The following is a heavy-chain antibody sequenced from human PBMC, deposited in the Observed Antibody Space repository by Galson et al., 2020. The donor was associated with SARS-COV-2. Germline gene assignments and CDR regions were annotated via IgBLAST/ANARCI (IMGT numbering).Heavy chain of an antibody. CDR3: ARIDSSGCRGNY. D-gene: IGHD6-19*01. Sequence: ESGPTLVKPTQTLTLTCTFSGFSLSTSGMCVSWIRQPPGKALEWLARIDWADDQYYSTSLKTRLTISKDTSKNQVVLTMTNMDPVDTATYYCARIDSSGCRGNYWGQGALVTVSS. V-gene: IGHV2-70*11. J-gene: IGHJ4*02. CDR1: GFSLSTSGMC. CDR2: IDWADDQ.